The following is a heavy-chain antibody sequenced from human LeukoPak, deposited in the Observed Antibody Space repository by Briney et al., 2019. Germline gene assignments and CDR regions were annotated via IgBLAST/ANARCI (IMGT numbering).Heavy chain of an antibody. Sequence: GGSLRLSCAASGFTFSSSAMSWVRQAPGKGLEWVSAISNNGGYTYYADSVQGRFTISRDNSKSTLCLQMNSLRAEDTAVYYCATVRGNSRTWYVDLWGRGTQVTVSS. CDR2: ISNNGGYT. CDR3: ATVRGNSRTWYVDL. CDR1: GFTFSSSA. V-gene: IGHV3-23*01. J-gene: IGHJ2*01. D-gene: IGHD4-23*01.